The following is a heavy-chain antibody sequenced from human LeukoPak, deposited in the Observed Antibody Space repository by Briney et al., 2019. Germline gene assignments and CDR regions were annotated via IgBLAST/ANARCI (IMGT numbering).Heavy chain of an antibody. J-gene: IGHJ3*02. Sequence: PGGSLRLSCAASGFTFSSYSMNWVRQAPGKGLEWVSSISSSSSYIYYADSAKGRFTISRDNAKNSLYLQMNSLRAEDTAVYYCARPGYSYGFLSGDAFDIWGQGTMVTVSS. CDR2: ISSSSSYI. D-gene: IGHD5-18*01. CDR3: ARPGYSYGFLSGDAFDI. V-gene: IGHV3-21*01. CDR1: GFTFSSYS.